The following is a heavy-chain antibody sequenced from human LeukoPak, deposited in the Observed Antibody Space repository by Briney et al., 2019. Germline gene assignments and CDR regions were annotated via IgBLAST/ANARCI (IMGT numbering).Heavy chain of an antibody. CDR3: VRDGTIFGVPVYFDY. Sequence: GGSLRLSCAASGFIFSSFWMGWVRQAPGKGLEWVANIKPDGSEKYYVDSVRGRFTISRDNAKNSLYLQMNSLRAEDTAVYYCVRDGTIFGVPVYFDYWGQGTLVTASS. J-gene: IGHJ4*02. D-gene: IGHD3-3*01. CDR1: GFIFSSFW. CDR2: IKPDGSEK. V-gene: IGHV3-7*01.